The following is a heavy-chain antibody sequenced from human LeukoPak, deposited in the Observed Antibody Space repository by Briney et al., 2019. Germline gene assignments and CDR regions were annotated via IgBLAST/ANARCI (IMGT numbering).Heavy chain of an antibody. J-gene: IGHJ6*03. CDR3: ARVAPTYSGSYFNYYYYMDV. D-gene: IGHD1-26*01. CDR1: GFTFSSYW. CDR2: IKQDGSEK. Sequence: GGSLRLSCAASGFTFSSYWMSWVRQAPGKGLEWVANIKQDGSEKYYVDSVKGRFTISRDNAKNSLYLQMNSLRAEDTAVYYCARVAPTYSGSYFNYYYYMDVWGKGTTVTVSS. V-gene: IGHV3-7*01.